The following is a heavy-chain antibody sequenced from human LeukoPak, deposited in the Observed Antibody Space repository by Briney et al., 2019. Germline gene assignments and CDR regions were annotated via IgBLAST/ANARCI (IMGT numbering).Heavy chain of an antibody. D-gene: IGHD6-13*01. J-gene: IGHJ5*02. Sequence: ASVTVSCKASGYTFTSYAMNWARQAPGQGLEWMGWINTNTGNPTYAQGFTGRFVFSLDTSVSTAYLQISSLKAEDTAVYYCASGIAAAGKGDWFDPWGQGTLVTVSS. CDR1: GYTFTSYA. CDR2: INTNTGNP. CDR3: ASGIAAAGKGDWFDP. V-gene: IGHV7-4-1*02.